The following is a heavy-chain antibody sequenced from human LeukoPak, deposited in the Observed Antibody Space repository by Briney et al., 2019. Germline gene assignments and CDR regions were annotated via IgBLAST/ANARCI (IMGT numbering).Heavy chain of an antibody. J-gene: IGHJ4*02. V-gene: IGHV3-30*02. CDR2: IRYDGSNK. Sequence: PGRSLRLSCAASGFTFSSYGMHWVRQAPGKGLEWVAFIRYDGSNKYYADSVKGRFTISRDNSKNTLYLQMNSLRAEDTAVYYCAKDTVVQWRGYFDYWGQGTLVTISS. CDR1: GFTFSSYG. D-gene: IGHD4-23*01. CDR3: AKDTVVQWRGYFDY.